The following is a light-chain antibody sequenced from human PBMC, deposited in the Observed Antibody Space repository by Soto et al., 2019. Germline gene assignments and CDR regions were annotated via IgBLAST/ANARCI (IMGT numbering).Light chain of an antibody. V-gene: IGKV1-39*01. CDR2: AAS. Sequence: DIQMPQSPSSLSAFVGDTVTITCRAGQTFNNYLNWYQHKPGKVPKLLIYAASALQSGVPSRFVGTSSGTDFTLTILNLQPEDSGIYYCQQSYSSLQTFGQGTKLEI. CDR1: QTFNNY. CDR3: QQSYSSLQT. J-gene: IGKJ2*01.